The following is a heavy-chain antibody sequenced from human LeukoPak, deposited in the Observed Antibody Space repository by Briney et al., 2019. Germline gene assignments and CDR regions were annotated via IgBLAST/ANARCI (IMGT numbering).Heavy chain of an antibody. V-gene: IGHV3-53*01. CDR1: GFPVRSNY. Sequence: PGGPLRLSCAASGFPVRSNYMRWVRQAPGKGLGWVSIIYSGGSTFYADSVKGRFTISRDNSKNTLYLQMNSLRAEDTAVYYCARGRSGYHNTGGQGTLVTVSS. J-gene: IGHJ4*02. CDR3: ARGRSGYHNT. D-gene: IGHD5-12*01. CDR2: IYSGGST.